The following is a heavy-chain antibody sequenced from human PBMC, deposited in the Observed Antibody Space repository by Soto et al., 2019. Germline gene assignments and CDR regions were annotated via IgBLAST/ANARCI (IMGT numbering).Heavy chain of an antibody. D-gene: IGHD6-13*01. V-gene: IGHV4-61*05. CDR1: GGSISSSSYY. J-gene: IGHJ6*02. Sequence: SETLSLTCTVSGGSISSSSYYWGWIRQPPGKGLEWIGYIYYSGSTNYNPSLKSRVTISVDTSKNQFSLKLSSVTAADTAVYYCARHIAAAGSVGYYYYYYGMDVWGQGTTVTVSS. CDR3: ARHIAAAGSVGYYYYYYGMDV. CDR2: IYYSGST.